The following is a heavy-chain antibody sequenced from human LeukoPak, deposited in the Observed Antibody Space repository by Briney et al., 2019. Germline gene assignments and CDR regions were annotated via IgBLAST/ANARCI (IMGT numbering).Heavy chain of an antibody. Sequence: PSETLSLTCTVSGGSISSSSYYWGWIRQPPGKGLEWIGSIYYSGSTYYNPSLKSRVTISVDTSKNQFSLKLSSVTAADTAVYYCARSYYDILTGYSKLLYYFDYWGQGTLVTVSS. V-gene: IGHV4-39*07. CDR2: IYYSGST. CDR3: ARSYYDILTGYSKLLYYFDY. D-gene: IGHD3-9*01. CDR1: GGSISSSSYY. J-gene: IGHJ4*02.